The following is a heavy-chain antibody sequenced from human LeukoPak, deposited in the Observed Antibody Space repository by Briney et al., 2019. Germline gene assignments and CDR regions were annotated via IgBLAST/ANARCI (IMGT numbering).Heavy chain of an antibody. J-gene: IGHJ6*02. CDR1: GYSFTSYW. Sequence: GEPLKIFCKGSGYSFTSYWIGWVRKVPGTGLGWMGIIYPGDSDTRYSPSFQGQVTISADKSISTAYLQWSSLKASDTAMYYCARLRFLEWSSMDVWGQGTTVTVSS. CDR3: ARLRFLEWSSMDV. V-gene: IGHV5-51*01. D-gene: IGHD3-3*01. CDR2: IYPGDSDT.